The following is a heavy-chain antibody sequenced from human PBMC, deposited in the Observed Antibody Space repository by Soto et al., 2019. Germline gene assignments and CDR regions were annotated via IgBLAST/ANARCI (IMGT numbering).Heavy chain of an antibody. V-gene: IGHV1-46*01. CDR3: ARGPLRWFGELIPNYYDMDV. CDR2: INPSGDHT. J-gene: IGHJ6*02. CDR1: GYTFSSYY. D-gene: IGHD3-10*01. Sequence: ASVKVSCKASGYTFSSYYLQWVRQAPGQGLEWMGIINPSGDHTSYEEKFHGRITMTSDTSTSTVYMELSSLRSDDTAVYYCARGPLRWFGELIPNYYDMDVWGQGTTVTVSS.